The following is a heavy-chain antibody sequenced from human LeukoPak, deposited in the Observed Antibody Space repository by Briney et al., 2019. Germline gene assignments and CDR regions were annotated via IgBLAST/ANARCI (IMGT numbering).Heavy chain of an antibody. V-gene: IGHV4-34*01. J-gene: IGHJ4*02. CDR2: INHSGNT. D-gene: IGHD6-13*01. CDR3: ARSSSSWASPLDY. CDR1: GGSFSGYY. Sequence: PSETLSLTCAVYGGSFSGYYWSWIRQPPGKGLEWIGEINHSGNTNYNPSLKSRVTISVDTSKNQFSLKLSSVTAADTAVYYCARSSSSWASPLDYWGQGTLVTVSS.